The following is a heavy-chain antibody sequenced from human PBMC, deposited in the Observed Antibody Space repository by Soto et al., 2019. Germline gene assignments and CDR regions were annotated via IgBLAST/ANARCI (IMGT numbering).Heavy chain of an antibody. CDR2: ISAYNGNT. V-gene: IGHV1-18*04. Sequence: ASVKVSCKASGYTFTSYGISWVRQAPGQGLEWMGWISAYNGNTNYAQKLQGRVTMTTDTSTSTAYMELRSLRSDDTAVYYCAGDSDIAARLSGMDVWGQGTTVTVSS. D-gene: IGHD6-6*01. CDR1: GYTFTSYG. J-gene: IGHJ6*02. CDR3: AGDSDIAARLSGMDV.